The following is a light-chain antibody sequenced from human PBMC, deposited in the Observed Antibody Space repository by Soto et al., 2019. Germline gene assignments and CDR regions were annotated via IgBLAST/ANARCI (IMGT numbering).Light chain of an antibody. V-gene: IGKV1-39*01. Sequence: DIQMTQSPSSLSASVGDRVTITCRASQNIDSYLNWYQQRPGKAPKLLIHDAYSLQSGVPSRFSGSGSGTDFALTINSLQPEDFATIYCKQTYSTPWTVGQGTRLEIK. CDR3: KQTYSTPWT. J-gene: IGKJ5*01. CDR1: QNIDSY. CDR2: DAY.